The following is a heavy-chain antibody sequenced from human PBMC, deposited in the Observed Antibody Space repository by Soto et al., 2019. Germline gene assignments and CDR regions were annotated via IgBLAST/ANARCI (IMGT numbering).Heavy chain of an antibody. J-gene: IGHJ3*02. Sequence: EVQLVESGGGLVQPGGSLIISCGASGFTISNYWMTWVRQAPGRGLEWVANIKVDGSETNYVDSVKGRFTISRDNAKNSLYLQMSDLRGEDTAVYFCARDDTRSNFLTWYDALDIWGQGTMVTVSS. CDR2: IKVDGSET. CDR1: GFTISNYW. CDR3: ARDDTRSNFLTWYDALDI. V-gene: IGHV3-7*03. D-gene: IGHD6-13*01.